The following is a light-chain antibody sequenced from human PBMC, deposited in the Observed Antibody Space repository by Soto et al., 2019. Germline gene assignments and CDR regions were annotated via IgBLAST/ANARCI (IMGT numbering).Light chain of an antibody. V-gene: IGLV2-14*02. Sequence: QSAPTQPASVSGSPGQSITISCTGTNNLVSWYQQHPGKAPKVVIYEGTKRPSSVSNRFSGSNSGRTASLTISGLQAEDEADYYCSSQTGSATMVFGGGTKLTVL. CDR3: SSQTGSATMV. J-gene: IGLJ2*01. CDR1: NNL. CDR2: EGT.